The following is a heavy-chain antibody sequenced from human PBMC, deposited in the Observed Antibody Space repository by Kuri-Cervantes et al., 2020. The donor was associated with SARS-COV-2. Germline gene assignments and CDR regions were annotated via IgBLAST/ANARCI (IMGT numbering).Heavy chain of an antibody. J-gene: IGHJ4*02. V-gene: IGHV3-23*01. Sequence: GESLKISCAASGFTFSSYAMSWVRQAPGKGLEWVSAISGSGGSTYYADSVKGRFTISRDNSKNTLYLQMNSLRAEDTAVYYCARVYGSGSQFVSTDYFDYWGRGTRVTVSS. CDR3: ARVYGSGSQFVSTDYFDY. D-gene: IGHD3-10*01. CDR1: GFTFSSYA. CDR2: ISGSGGST.